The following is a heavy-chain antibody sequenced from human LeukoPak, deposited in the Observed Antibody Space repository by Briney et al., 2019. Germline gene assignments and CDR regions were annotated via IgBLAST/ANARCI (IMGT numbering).Heavy chain of an antibody. CDR3: ATERYCSSTSCYKYFDY. D-gene: IGHD2-2*02. V-gene: IGHV3-21*01. CDR2: ISSSSSYI. CDR1: GFTFSSYS. J-gene: IGHJ4*02. Sequence: GGSLRLSCAASGFTFSSYSMNWVRQAPGKGLEWVSSISSSSSYIYYADSVKGRFTISRDNAKNSLYLQMNSLRAEDTAVYYCATERYCSSTSCYKYFDYWGQGTLVTVSS.